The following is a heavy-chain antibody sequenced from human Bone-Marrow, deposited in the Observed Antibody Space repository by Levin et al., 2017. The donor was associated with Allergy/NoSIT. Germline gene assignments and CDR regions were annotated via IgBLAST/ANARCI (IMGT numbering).Heavy chain of an antibody. D-gene: IGHD6-13*01. CDR1: GFMFSSYS. CDR3: AGGGNWYSLIDY. V-gene: IGHV3-48*01. J-gene: IGHJ4*02. Sequence: GGSLRLSCAASGFMFSSYSMHWVRQAPGKGLEWISYITSRSDTIHYADSVKGRFTISRDNGKNSVFLQMNSLRAEDTAVYYCAGGGNWYSLIDYWGQGTLVIVSS. CDR2: ITSRSDTI.